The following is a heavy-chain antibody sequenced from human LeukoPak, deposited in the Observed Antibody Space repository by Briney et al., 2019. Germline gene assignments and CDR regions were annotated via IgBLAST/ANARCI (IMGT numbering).Heavy chain of an antibody. CDR1: GYTFTGYY. D-gene: IGHD3-22*01. Sequence: ASVKVSCKASGYTFTGYYMHWVRQAPGQGLEWMGWINPNSGGTNYAQKFQGRVTMTRDTSISTAYMELSRLRSDDTAVYYCASDKYYYDSSGQSEADGYFFDYWGQGTLVTVSS. V-gene: IGHV1-2*02. CDR2: INPNSGGT. CDR3: ASDKYYYDSSGQSEADGYFFDY. J-gene: IGHJ4*02.